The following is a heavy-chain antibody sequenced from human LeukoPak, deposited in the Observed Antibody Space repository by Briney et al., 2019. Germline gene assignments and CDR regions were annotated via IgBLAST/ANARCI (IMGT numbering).Heavy chain of an antibody. CDR3: ARVAFDWSEPFDY. J-gene: IGHJ4*02. V-gene: IGHV4-34*01. D-gene: IGHD3-9*01. CDR2: INHSGST. Sequence: TSETLSLTCAVYGGSFSGYYWSWIRQPPGKGLEWIGEINHSGSTNYNPSLKSRVTISVDTSKNQFSLKLSSVTAADTAVYYCARVAFDWSEPFDYWGQGTLVTVSS. CDR1: GGSFSGYY.